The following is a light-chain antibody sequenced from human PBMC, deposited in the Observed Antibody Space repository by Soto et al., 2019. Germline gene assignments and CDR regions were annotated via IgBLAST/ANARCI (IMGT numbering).Light chain of an antibody. CDR1: QNINRY. CDR2: GAS. CDR3: HQSYTVPIT. Sequence: VGARVTITCLARQNINRYVSWFQQQPGKAPHLLIFGASNLQSGVPSRFSGSGSGTEFTLTITNLQPEDFVTYYCHQSYTVPITLGQGTRLEIK. J-gene: IGKJ5*01. V-gene: IGKV1-39*01.